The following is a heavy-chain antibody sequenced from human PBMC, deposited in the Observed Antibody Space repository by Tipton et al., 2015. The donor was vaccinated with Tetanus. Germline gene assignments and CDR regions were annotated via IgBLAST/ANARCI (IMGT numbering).Heavy chain of an antibody. Sequence: SLRLSCAASGLSFSNFGMTWVRQVPGKGLEWVSSISGSGGSYIYYAESVKGRFTISRDNARNSLYLQMNSLRAEDTAMYYCARVPGAGIGHFRGGNCYYFDYWAQGTLVPVSS. D-gene: IGHD2-15*01. CDR3: ARVPGAGIGHFRGGNCYYFDY. CDR2: ISGSGGSYI. CDR1: GLSFSNFG. V-gene: IGHV3-21*01. J-gene: IGHJ4*02.